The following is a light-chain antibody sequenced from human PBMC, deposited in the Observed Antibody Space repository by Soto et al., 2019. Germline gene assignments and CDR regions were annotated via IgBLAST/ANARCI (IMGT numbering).Light chain of an antibody. V-gene: IGKV3-20*01. J-gene: IGKJ1*01. Sequence: EIVMTQSPATLSVSPGERATLSCRASHSVSSSYLAWYQQKPGQAPRLLIYGASSRATGIPDRFSGSGSGTDFTLTISRLEPEDFAVYYCQQHGSSPWTFGQGTKVDIK. CDR1: HSVSSSY. CDR2: GAS. CDR3: QQHGSSPWT.